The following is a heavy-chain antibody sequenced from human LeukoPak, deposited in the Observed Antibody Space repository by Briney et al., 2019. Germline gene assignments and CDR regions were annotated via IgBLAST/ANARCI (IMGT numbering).Heavy chain of an antibody. CDR3: AKDQSPKLTGYSSGCRPLDY. CDR1: GFTFSSYA. D-gene: IGHD6-19*01. Sequence: GGSLRLSCAASGFTFSSYAMHWVRQAPGKGLEWVAVISYDGSNEYYTDSVKGRFTVSRDNSKKTLLLQMNSLRAEDTALYYCAKDQSPKLTGYSSGCRPLDYWGQGALVTVSS. V-gene: IGHV3-30*04. J-gene: IGHJ4*02. CDR2: ISYDGSNE.